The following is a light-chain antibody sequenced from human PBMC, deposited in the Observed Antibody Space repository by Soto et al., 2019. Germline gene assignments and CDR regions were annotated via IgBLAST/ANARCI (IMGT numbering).Light chain of an antibody. Sequence: EIVMTQSPATLSVSPGERATLSCRASQSVSSNLAWYQQKPGQAPRLLIYGASTRATGIPARFSGTRAVTDFTLTISILQSEDFAVYYCQQYNNWPQTFGQVTKVEIK. CDR3: QQYNNWPQT. V-gene: IGKV3-15*01. CDR1: QSVSSN. CDR2: GAS. J-gene: IGKJ1*01.